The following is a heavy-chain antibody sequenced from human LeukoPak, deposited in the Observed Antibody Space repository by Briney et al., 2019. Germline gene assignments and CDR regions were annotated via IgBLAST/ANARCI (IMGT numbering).Heavy chain of an antibody. CDR1: GFTFSSYG. J-gene: IGHJ4*02. D-gene: IGHD6-19*01. CDR3: ARRSGIAVAGAFDY. Sequence: GGSLRLSCAASGFTFSSYGMSWVRQAPGKGLEWVSSISGSGGSTYNADSVKGRFTISRDTSKNTLYLQMNSLRAEDTAVYYCARRSGIAVAGAFDYWGQGTLVTVSS. CDR2: ISGSGGST. V-gene: IGHV3-23*01.